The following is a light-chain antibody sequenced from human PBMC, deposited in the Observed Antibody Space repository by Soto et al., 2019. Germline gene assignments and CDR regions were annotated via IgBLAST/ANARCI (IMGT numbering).Light chain of an antibody. Sequence: EIVLTQSPATLSLSPGERATLSCRASQSVSSYLAWYQQKPGQAPRLLIYDASNRATGIPARFRGSGSGTGFTLTVSSLEPEDFAVYYCQQYCNSLFSFGPGTKVDIK. CDR2: DAS. V-gene: IGKV3-11*01. CDR1: QSVSSY. CDR3: QQYCNSLFS. J-gene: IGKJ3*01.